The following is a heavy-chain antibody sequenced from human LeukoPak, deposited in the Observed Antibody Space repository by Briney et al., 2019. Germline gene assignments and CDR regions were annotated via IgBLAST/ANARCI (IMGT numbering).Heavy chain of an antibody. CDR2: IYSAGST. Sequence: PGGSLRLSCAASGFTVSRNYMSWVRQAPGKGLEWVSVIYSAGSTYYADSVKGRFTISRDDSKNTLYLQMNSLRAEDTAVYYCAREFYYDSSGYRPPGAFDIWGQGTMVTVSS. CDR1: GFTVSRNY. V-gene: IGHV3-53*01. J-gene: IGHJ3*02. CDR3: AREFYYDSSGYRPPGAFDI. D-gene: IGHD3-22*01.